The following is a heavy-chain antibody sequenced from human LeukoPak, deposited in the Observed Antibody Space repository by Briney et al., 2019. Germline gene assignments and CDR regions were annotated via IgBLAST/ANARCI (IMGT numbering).Heavy chain of an antibody. Sequence: GGSLRLSCAASGFTFSSYEMNWVRQAPGKGLEWVSYISSSGSTIYYAGSVKGRFTISRDNAKNSLYLQMDSLRAEDTAVYYCARSNYYDSSDHLTQYFQHWGQGTLVTVSS. CDR1: GFTFSSYE. CDR2: ISSSGSTI. J-gene: IGHJ1*01. CDR3: ARSNYYDSSDHLTQYFQH. D-gene: IGHD3-22*01. V-gene: IGHV3-48*03.